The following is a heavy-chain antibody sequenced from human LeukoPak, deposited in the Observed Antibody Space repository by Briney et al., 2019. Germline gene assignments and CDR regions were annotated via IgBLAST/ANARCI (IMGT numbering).Heavy chain of an antibody. D-gene: IGHD2-15*01. CDR2: ISGSGGST. Sequence: GGSLRLSCAASGVTFSSYAMSWVRQAPGKGLEWVSVISGSGGSTYYADSVKGRFTISRDNSKNTLYLQMNSLRAEDTAVYYCAKGCSGGSCHLFDYWGQGTLVTVSS. J-gene: IGHJ4*02. CDR1: GVTFSSYA. CDR3: AKGCSGGSCHLFDY. V-gene: IGHV3-23*01.